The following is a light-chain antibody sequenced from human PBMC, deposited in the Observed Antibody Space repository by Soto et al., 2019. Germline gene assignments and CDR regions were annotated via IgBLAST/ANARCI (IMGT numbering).Light chain of an antibody. Sequence: QSVLTQPASVSGSPGQSITISCTGTSSDVGSYNFVSWYQQHPGKAPKLMIYEGSKRPSGVSNRFSGSKSGNTASLTISGLQAEDEADYYCCSYAGSSTFSYVFGTGTKLTVL. CDR1: SSDVGSYNF. J-gene: IGLJ1*01. CDR3: CSYAGSSTFSYV. V-gene: IGLV2-23*03. CDR2: EGS.